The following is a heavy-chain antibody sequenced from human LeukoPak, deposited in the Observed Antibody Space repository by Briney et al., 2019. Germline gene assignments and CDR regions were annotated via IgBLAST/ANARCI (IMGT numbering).Heavy chain of an antibody. CDR1: GFTFSSYA. V-gene: IGHV3-23*01. CDR2: ISGSGGST. Sequence: GGSLRLSCAASGFTFSSYAMSWVRQAPGKGLEWVSAISGSGGSTYYAGSVKGRFTISRDNSKNTLYLQMNSLRAEDTAVYYCAKGGQIQLWSYYYGMDVWGQGTTVTVSS. CDR3: AKGGQIQLWSYYYGMDV. J-gene: IGHJ6*02. D-gene: IGHD5-18*01.